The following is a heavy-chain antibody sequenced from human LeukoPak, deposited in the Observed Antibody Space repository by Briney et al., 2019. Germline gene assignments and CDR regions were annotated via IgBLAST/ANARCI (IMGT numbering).Heavy chain of an antibody. CDR2: ISGGGVTT. V-gene: IGHV3-23*01. D-gene: IGHD3-16*01. CDR3: ARNQQLGGHSYYYYGMDV. CDR1: GFTSIAYA. J-gene: IGHJ6*02. Sequence: GGSLRLSCVGSGFTSIAYALTWARQAPGKGLEWVSGISGGGVTTYYADSVKGRFTISRDNSKNTLYLQMNSLRADDTAIYYCARNQQLGGHSYYYYGMDVWGQGTTVTVSS.